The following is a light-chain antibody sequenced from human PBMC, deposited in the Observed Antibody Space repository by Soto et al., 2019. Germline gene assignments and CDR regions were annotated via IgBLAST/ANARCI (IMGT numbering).Light chain of an antibody. CDR3: QHYDGDSPWT. CDR2: YTS. J-gene: IGKJ1*01. V-gene: IGKV1-5*03. CDR1: QRIDPW. Sequence: VQLTQSASTLSACIGDRVTITCRASQRIDPWLAWFQQKPGQAPKVLIYYTSTLQSGVPSRFSASGSWTEFTLTISSLQPDDFATYYCQHYDGDSPWTFGQGTKVDI.